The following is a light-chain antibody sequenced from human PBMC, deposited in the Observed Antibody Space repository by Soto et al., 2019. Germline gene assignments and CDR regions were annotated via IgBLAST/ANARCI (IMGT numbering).Light chain of an antibody. J-gene: IGLJ7*01. CDR3: CSYAGSSTLAV. V-gene: IGLV2-23*02. CDR1: SSDVGSYNL. CDR2: EVN. Sequence: QSALTQPASVSGSPGQSITISCTVTSSDVGSYNLVSWYQQHPTKAPKLMIYEVNKRPSGVSNRFSGSKSDNTASLTISGLQAEDEADYYCCSYAGSSTLAVFGGGTQLTVL.